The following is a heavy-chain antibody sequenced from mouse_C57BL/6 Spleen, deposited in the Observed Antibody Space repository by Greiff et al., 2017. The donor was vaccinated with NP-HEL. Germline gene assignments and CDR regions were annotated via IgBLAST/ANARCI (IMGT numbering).Heavy chain of an antibody. CDR1: GYTFTSYW. V-gene: IGHV1-64*01. J-gene: IGHJ2*01. CDR2: IHPSSGST. Sequence: QVQLQQPGAELVKPGASVKLSCKASGYTFTSYWMHWVKQRPGQGLEWIGMIHPSSGSTNYNEKFKSKATLTVDKSSSTAYMQLSSLTSEDSAVYYCARPPSTTEFAWTFDYWGPGTTLTVSS. D-gene: IGHD1-1*01. CDR3: ARPPSTTEFAWTFDY.